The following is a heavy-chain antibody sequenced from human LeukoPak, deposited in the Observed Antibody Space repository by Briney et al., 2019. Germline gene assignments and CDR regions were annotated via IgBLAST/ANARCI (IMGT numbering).Heavy chain of an antibody. D-gene: IGHD2/OR15-2a*01. CDR3: VSFYETY. CDR1: GNYW. Sequence: GGSLTLSCAASGNYWMHWVRQAPGKGLVWVSHINSDGSWTSYADSVKGRFTISKDNAKNTVYLQMNSLRAEDTAVYYCVSFYETYWGRGTLVTVSS. J-gene: IGHJ4*02. CDR2: INSDGSWT. V-gene: IGHV3-74*01.